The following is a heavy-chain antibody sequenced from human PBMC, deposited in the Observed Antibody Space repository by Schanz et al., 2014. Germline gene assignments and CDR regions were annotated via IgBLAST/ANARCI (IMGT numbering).Heavy chain of an antibody. CDR2: VIPMLGIT. Sequence: QVHLVQSGAEMKKPGASVKVSCKASGYTFTRSGISWVRQAPGQGLEWMGGVIPMLGITNYAERFQGRVTITADTSTAYMELSSLRSDDTALYYCARDRQNIASPATGFDSWGQGTLVTVSS. V-gene: IGHV1-69*10. CDR3: ARDRQNIASPATGFDS. J-gene: IGHJ4*02. CDR1: GYTFTRSG. D-gene: IGHD6-13*01.